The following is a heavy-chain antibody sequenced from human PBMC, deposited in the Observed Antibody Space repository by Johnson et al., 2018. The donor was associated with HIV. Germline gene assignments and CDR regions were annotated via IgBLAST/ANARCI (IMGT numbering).Heavy chain of an antibody. CDR2: INGDGSST. V-gene: IGHV3-74*01. D-gene: IGHD6-13*01. J-gene: IGHJ3*02. Sequence: VQLVESGGGVVQPGRSLRLSCAASGLTFSGSWVHWVRQAPGKGLVWVSRINGDGSSTTYADSVKGRFTISRDNSKNTLYLQMNSLRAEDTAVYYCARDSPQLVGDAFDIWGQGTMVTVSS. CDR1: GLTFSGSW. CDR3: ARDSPQLVGDAFDI.